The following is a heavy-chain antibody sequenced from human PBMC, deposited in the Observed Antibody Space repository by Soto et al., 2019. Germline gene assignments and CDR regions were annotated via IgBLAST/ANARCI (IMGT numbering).Heavy chain of an antibody. CDR3: VREDMSGTYYFDC. Sequence: PSQTLSLTCRVSGASVSSETHFWTWIRQPPGKGLEWIGYVYRTGITNSNPALTSRVTVSADRSKNQFSLTLRSVTAADTAVYYCVREDMSGTYYFDCWGPGIQVTASS. J-gene: IGHJ4*02. D-gene: IGHD1-26*01. V-gene: IGHV4-61*01. CDR1: GASVSSETHF. CDR2: VYRTGIT.